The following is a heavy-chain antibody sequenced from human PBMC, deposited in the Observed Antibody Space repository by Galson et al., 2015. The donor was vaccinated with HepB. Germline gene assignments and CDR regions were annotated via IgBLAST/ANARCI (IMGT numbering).Heavy chain of an antibody. J-gene: IGHJ6*03. CDR1: GFTFSDYY. CDR2: ISSSGSTI. CDR3: AREDDYYDSSGYYHYYYMDV. D-gene: IGHD3-22*01. Sequence: SLRLYCAASGFTFSDYYMSWIRQAPGKGLEWVSYISSSGSTIYYADSVKGRFTISRDNAKNSLYLQMNSLRAEDTAVYYCAREDDYYDSSGYYHYYYMDVWGKGTTVTVSS. V-gene: IGHV3-11*01.